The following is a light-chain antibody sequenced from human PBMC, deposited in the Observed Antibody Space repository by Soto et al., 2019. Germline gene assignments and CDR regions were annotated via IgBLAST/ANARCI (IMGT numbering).Light chain of an antibody. CDR1: QSISSY. Sequence: DIQMTQSPSSLSASVGDRVTITCRASQSISSYLNWYQQKPGNAPKLLIYAASSLQSGVPSRFSGSGSGTDFTLTISSLQPEDFATYYCQQSRGTFGQGTKVEIK. CDR3: QQSRGT. CDR2: AAS. V-gene: IGKV1-39*01. J-gene: IGKJ1*01.